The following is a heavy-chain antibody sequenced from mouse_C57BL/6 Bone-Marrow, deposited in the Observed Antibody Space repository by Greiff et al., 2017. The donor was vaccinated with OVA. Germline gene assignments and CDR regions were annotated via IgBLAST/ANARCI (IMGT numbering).Heavy chain of an antibody. V-gene: IGHV1-61*01. CDR3: ARTYYDYDGFAY. D-gene: IGHD2-4*01. CDR1: GYTFTSYW. J-gene: IGHJ3*01. CDR2: IYPSDSET. Sequence: VQLQQPGAELVRPGSSVTLSCKASGYTFTSYWMDWVKQRPGQGLEWIGNIYPSDSETHYNQKFKDKATLTVDKSSSTAYMQLSSLTSEDSAVYYCARTYYDYDGFAYWGQGTLVTVSA.